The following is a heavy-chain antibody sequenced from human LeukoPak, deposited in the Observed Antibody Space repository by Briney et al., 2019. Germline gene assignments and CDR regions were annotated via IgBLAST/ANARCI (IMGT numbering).Heavy chain of an antibody. Sequence: GGSLRLSCAASGFIISNYNINWVRQAPGKGLEWVSYISGSSSTLYYADSVKGRFTISRDNAKNSLYLQMNSLRDEDTAVYYCARDGAGYCSGGSCYGHYFDYWGQGTLVTVSS. D-gene: IGHD2-15*01. CDR2: ISGSSSTL. V-gene: IGHV3-48*02. CDR3: ARDGAGYCSGGSCYGHYFDY. CDR1: GFIISNYN. J-gene: IGHJ4*02.